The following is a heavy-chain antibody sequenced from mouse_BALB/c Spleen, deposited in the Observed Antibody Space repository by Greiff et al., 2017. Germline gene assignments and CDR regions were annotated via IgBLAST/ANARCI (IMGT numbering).Heavy chain of an antibody. CDR1: GFSLTGYG. V-gene: IGHV2-6-7*01. CDR2: IWGDGST. D-gene: IGHD2-3*01. J-gene: IGHJ3*01. Sequence: VKSVESGPGLVAPSQSLSITCTVSGFSLTGYGVNWVRQPPGKGLEWLGMIWGDGSTDYNSALKSRLSISKDNSKSQVFLKMNSLHTDDTARYYCARERERDGYPFAYWGQGTLVTVSA. CDR3: ARERERDGYPFAY.